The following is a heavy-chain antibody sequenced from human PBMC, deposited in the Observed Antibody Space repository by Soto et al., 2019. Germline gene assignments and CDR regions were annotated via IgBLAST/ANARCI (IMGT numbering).Heavy chain of an antibody. CDR3: AREGGSYDSGGYLIRGAFDI. J-gene: IGHJ3*02. CDR1: GGSISSGGYY. D-gene: IGHD3-22*01. CDR2: IYFRGNT. Sequence: SETLSLTCTVSGGSISSGGYYWSWIRQHPGKGLEWIGYIYFRGNTYYSPSLESRLTISVDTSKNQFSLKLTSVTAADTAVYYCAREGGSYDSGGYLIRGAFDIWGQGTMVTVS. V-gene: IGHV4-31*03.